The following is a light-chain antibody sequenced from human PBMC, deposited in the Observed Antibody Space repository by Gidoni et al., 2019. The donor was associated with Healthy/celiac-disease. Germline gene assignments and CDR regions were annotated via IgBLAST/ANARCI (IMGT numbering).Light chain of an antibody. J-gene: IGLJ3*02. CDR2: DVS. CDR3: CSYAGSSWV. CDR1: SSDVGGYNY. Sequence: QSALTQPRSVSGSPGQSVTISCTGTSSDVGGYNYVSWYHQHPGKAPKLMIYDVSERPSGVPDRFSGSKSGNTASLTISGLQAEDEADYYCCSYAGSSWVFGGGTKLTVL. V-gene: IGLV2-11*01.